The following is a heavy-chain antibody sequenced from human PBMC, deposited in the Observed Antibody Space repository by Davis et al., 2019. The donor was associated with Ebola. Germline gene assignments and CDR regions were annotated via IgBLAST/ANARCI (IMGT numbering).Heavy chain of an antibody. Sequence: SVKVSCKASGYTFTGYYMHWVRQAPGQGLEWMGWINPNSGGTNYAQKFQGWVTMTRDTSISTAYMELSRLRSDDTAVYYCARDGRGSQLRSFDYWGQGTLVTVSS. V-gene: IGHV1-2*04. CDR3: ARDGRGSQLRSFDY. CDR1: GYTFTGYY. D-gene: IGHD3-3*01. J-gene: IGHJ4*02. CDR2: INPNSGGT.